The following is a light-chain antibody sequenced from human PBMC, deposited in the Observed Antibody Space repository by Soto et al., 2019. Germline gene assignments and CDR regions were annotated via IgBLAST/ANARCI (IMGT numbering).Light chain of an antibody. V-gene: IGKV1-33*01. Sequence: DIQMTQSPSSLSASEGDRVTITCQASQDISNYLNWYQQKPGKAPKLLIYDASNLETGFPSRFTGSGSGTDFTFTISSLQPEDIATYYCQQYDNLPWAFGQGTKVEIK. CDR2: DAS. CDR3: QQYDNLPWA. CDR1: QDISNY. J-gene: IGKJ1*01.